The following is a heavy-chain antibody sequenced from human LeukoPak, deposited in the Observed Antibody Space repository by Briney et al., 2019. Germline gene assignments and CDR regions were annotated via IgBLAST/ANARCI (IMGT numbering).Heavy chain of an antibody. Sequence: GGSLRLSCVASGFTFSSYAMTWVRQAPGKGLEWVSVIGGSSGKTFYADSVKGRFTISRDNSKNTLYLQMNTLRAEDTAVYFCAKQPYQYVSGSPSWFDPWGQGTLVTVSS. CDR3: AKQPYQYVSGSPSWFDP. V-gene: IGHV3-23*01. J-gene: IGHJ5*02. CDR1: GFTFSSYA. CDR2: IGGSSGKT. D-gene: IGHD3-10*01.